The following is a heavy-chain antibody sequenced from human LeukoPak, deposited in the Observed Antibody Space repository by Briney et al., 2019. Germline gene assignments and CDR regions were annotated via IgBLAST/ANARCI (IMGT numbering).Heavy chain of an antibody. V-gene: IGHV3-7*01. CDR3: VCSRSGDY. D-gene: IGHD6-13*01. CDR1: ALTFNNGW. J-gene: IGHJ4*02. CDR2: IKQDGSEK. Sequence: GGSLRLSCEVSDSALTFNNGWMTWVRQTPGKGLEWVANIKQDGSEKYYVDSVKGRFTISRDNVKNSLYLQMNSLRAEDTAVYYCVCSRSGDYWGQGTLVTVSS.